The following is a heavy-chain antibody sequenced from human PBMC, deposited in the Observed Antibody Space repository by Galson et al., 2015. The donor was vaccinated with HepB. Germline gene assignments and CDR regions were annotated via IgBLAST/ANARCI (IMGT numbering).Heavy chain of an antibody. D-gene: IGHD2-15*01. Sequence: SLRLSCAASGFTFRSYAMSWVRQAPGKGLEWVSAISGSGGSTYYTDSVKGRFTISRDNSKNTLYLQMNSLRAEDTAVYYCAKWGGGYCSGGSCSVVLGFDYWGQGTLVTVSS. J-gene: IGHJ4*02. CDR2: ISGSGGST. V-gene: IGHV3-23*01. CDR3: AKWGGGYCSGGSCSVVLGFDY. CDR1: GFTFRSYA.